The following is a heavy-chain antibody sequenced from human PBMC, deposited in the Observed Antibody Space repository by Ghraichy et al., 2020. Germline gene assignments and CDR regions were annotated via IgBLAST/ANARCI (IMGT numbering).Heavy chain of an antibody. J-gene: IGHJ5*02. CDR3: AAGNWFDP. CDR2: ITWDGSNK. V-gene: IGHV3-43*01. CDR1: GFTFEGYT. Sequence: GGSLRLSCAVSGFTFEGYTMHWVRQAPGKGLEWVSLITWDGSNKYYAASVSGRFTITRDNTKNSLYLRMNSLRPDDSAFYYCAAGNWFDPWGQGALVTVSS.